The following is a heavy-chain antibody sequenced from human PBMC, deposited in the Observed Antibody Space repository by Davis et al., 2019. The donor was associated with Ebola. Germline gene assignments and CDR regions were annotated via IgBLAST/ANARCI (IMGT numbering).Heavy chain of an antibody. CDR2: ISSSSSYI. D-gene: IGHD5-12*01. CDR3: ARESGYSGYEGDAFDI. V-gene: IGHV3-21*01. CDR1: GFTFSSYS. Sequence: PGGSLRLSCAASGFTFSSYSMNWVRQAPGKGLEWVSSISSSSSYIYYADSVKGRFTISRDNAKNSLYLQMNSLRAEDTAVYYCARESGYSGYEGDAFDIWGQGTMVTVSS. J-gene: IGHJ3*02.